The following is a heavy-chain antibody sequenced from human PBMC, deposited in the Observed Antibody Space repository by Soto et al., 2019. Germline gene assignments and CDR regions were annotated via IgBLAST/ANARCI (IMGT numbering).Heavy chain of an antibody. D-gene: IGHD2-21*02. CDR1: GGSFSGYY. CDR2: INHTGST. V-gene: IGHV4-34*01. CDR3: ARLPPCCGGDCPP. J-gene: IGHJ5*02. Sequence: PSETLSLTCAVYGGSFSGYYWSWIRQPPGKGLEWIGEINHTGSTNYNPSLKSRVTISVDTSKNQFSLKLTSVTAADTAVYYCARLPPCCGGDCPPWGQGTLVTLSS.